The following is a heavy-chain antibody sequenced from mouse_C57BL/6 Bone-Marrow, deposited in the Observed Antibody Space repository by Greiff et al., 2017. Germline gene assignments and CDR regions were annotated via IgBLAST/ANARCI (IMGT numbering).Heavy chain of an antibody. Sequence: DVHLVESGGGLVKPGGSLKLSCAASGFTFSSYAMSWVRQTPEKRLEWVATISDGGSYTYYPDNVKGRFTISRDNAKNNLYLQMSHLKSEDTAMYYCAREVTYDVWGTGTTVTVSS. D-gene: IGHD2-12*01. CDR2: ISDGGSYT. CDR3: AREVTYDV. CDR1: GFTFSSYA. J-gene: IGHJ1*03. V-gene: IGHV5-4*01.